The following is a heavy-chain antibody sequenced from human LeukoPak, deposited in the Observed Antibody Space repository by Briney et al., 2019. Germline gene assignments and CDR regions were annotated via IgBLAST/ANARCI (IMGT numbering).Heavy chain of an antibody. CDR1: GNSFNQYA. V-gene: IGHV1-69*06. Sequence: ASVAVSCKPSGNSFNQYAIMWVRQAPGQGLEWMGEFMPIFGTAKYAKKFQGRITITADKSTSTAYMDLNSLRSEDTAVHYCTRGGFGELYHFDYWGQGTLVTVSS. CDR3: TRGGFGELYHFDY. J-gene: IGHJ4*02. CDR2: FMPIFGTA. D-gene: IGHD3-10*01.